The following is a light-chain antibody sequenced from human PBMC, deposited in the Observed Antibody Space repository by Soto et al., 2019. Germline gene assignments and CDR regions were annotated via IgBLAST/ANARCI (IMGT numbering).Light chain of an antibody. CDR2: DVS. CDR1: ISDVGGYNY. V-gene: IGLV2-14*03. CDR3: SSYTTRNTLGV. J-gene: IGLJ2*01. Sequence: QSALTQPASVSGSPGQSITISCTGTISDVGGYNYVSWYQQHPGKAPKLIIYDVSSRPSEVSNRFSGSKSGNTASLTISGLQAEDEADYYCSSYTTRNTLGVFGGGTKVTVL.